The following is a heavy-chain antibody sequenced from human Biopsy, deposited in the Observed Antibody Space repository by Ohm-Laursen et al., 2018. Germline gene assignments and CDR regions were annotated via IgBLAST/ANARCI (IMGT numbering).Heavy chain of an antibody. CDR3: AADSGSGSHFRFDY. Sequence: SVKVSCKASGFTFTSYGFTWVRQAPGQGLEWMGWISAYNGVTKYAQNLQDRVTMTTDTSTSIIYMELRSLRSDDTAVYYCAADSGSGSHFRFDYWGQGALVSVSS. V-gene: IGHV1-18*01. J-gene: IGHJ4*02. D-gene: IGHD3-10*01. CDR1: GFTFTSYG. CDR2: ISAYNGVT.